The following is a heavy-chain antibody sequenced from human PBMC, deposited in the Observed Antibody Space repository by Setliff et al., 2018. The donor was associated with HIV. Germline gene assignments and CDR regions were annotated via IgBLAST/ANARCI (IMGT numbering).Heavy chain of an antibody. CDR3: ARQFPPYHSGAHYSDL. CDR1: GGSITPHY. Sequence: ASETLSLTCTVSGGSITPHYWSWIRQPPGKGLEWIGLIYYSGSTNYSPSLKSRVTISVDPSKNQFSLKLTSVTAADAAIYYCARQFPPYHSGAHYSDLWSQGTLVTVSS. J-gene: IGHJ5*02. D-gene: IGHD6-19*01. CDR2: IYYSGST. V-gene: IGHV4-59*11.